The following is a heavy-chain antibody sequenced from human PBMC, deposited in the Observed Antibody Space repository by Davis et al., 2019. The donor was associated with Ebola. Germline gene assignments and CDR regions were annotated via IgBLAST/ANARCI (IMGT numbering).Heavy chain of an antibody. CDR3: ARGLFWSGLDV. CDR1: GGSFSGYY. V-gene: IGHV4-34*01. D-gene: IGHD1-1*01. CDR2: INHHGIT. J-gene: IGHJ6*02. Sequence: SETLSLTCAVYGGSFSGYYWSWIRQPPGKGLEWMGEINHHGITSYNPSLKSRVSMSVDPSKKQFSLKVTSVTAADTAVYYCARGLFWSGLDVWGQGTTVTVSS.